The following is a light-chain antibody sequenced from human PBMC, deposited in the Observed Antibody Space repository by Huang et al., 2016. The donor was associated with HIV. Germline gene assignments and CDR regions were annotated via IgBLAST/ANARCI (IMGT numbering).Light chain of an antibody. Sequence: IQLTQSPSCLSASVGDRVTITCRTSQGISIYLALYQQKPGKAPNLLIYAASTLQSGVPSRVSGSGAGTDFTHTISSLQPEDFATYYCQELNSYPSFGQGKRLEIK. J-gene: IGKJ5*01. V-gene: IGKV1-9*01. CDR2: AAS. CDR3: QELNSYPS. CDR1: QGISIY.